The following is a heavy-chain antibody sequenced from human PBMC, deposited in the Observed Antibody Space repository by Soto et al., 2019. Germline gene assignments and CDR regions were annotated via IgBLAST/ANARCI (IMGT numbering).Heavy chain of an antibody. CDR1: VFTFSSYA. J-gene: IGHJ4*02. CDR3: ARDRDSSSPRWFDY. D-gene: IGHD6-6*01. V-gene: IGHV3-30-3*01. CDR2: ISYDGSNK. Sequence: PGGSLRLSCSASVFTFSSYALHWVRQAPGKGLEWVAVISYDGSNKYYADSVKGRFTISRDNSKNTLYLQMNSLRAGDTAVYYCARDRDSSSPRWFDYWGQGNLVTVSS.